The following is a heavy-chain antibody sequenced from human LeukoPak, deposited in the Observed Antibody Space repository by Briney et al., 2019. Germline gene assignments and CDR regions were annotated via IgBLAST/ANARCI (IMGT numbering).Heavy chain of an antibody. CDR1: GGSISGYY. CDR2: INHSGST. Sequence: SETLSLTCTVSGGSISGYYWSWIRQPPGKGLEWIGEINHSGSTNYNPSLKSRVTISVDTSKNQFSLKLSSVTAADTAVYYCARRLRYFDWLLKGAFDIWGQGTMVTVSS. J-gene: IGHJ3*02. V-gene: IGHV4-34*01. CDR3: ARRLRYFDWLLKGAFDI. D-gene: IGHD3-9*01.